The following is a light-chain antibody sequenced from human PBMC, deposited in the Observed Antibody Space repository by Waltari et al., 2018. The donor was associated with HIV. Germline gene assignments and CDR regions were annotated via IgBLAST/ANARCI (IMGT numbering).Light chain of an antibody. CDR1: SSDIWGYNL. J-gene: IGLJ3*02. V-gene: IGLV2-23*02. CDR3: CSYAGSTTFVE. Sequence: QSALTQPASVSGSPGQSITISCTGTSSDIWGYNLVSWYQHHPDKAPKLIIYEVNVRPSGVSDRFSGSKSGNTASLTISGLQAGDEADYYCCSYAGSTTFVEFGGGTKLTVL. CDR2: EVN.